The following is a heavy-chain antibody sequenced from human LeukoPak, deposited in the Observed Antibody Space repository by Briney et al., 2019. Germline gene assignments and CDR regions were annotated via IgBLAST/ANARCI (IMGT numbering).Heavy chain of an antibody. CDR1: GGSISSYY. CDR2: IYYSGST. J-gene: IGHJ3*02. CDR3: ARDRDAISGAFDI. Sequence: SETLSLTCTVPGGSISSYYWSWIRQPPGKGLEWIGYIYYSGSTNYNPSLKSRVTISVDTSKNQFSLKLSSVTAADTAVYYCARDRDAISGAFDIWGQGTMVTVSS. V-gene: IGHV4-59*01. D-gene: IGHD2-8*01.